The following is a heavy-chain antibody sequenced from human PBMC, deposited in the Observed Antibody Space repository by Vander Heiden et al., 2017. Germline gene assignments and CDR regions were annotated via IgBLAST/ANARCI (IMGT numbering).Heavy chain of an antibody. CDR2: LSVGGDT. J-gene: IGHJ3*02. CDR1: GFTVSVNY. D-gene: IGHD3-10*01. CDR3: ARDLGRSLARGAFDI. Sequence: EVQLVESGGGLIQPGGSLNLSCAASGFTVSVNYMAWVRQARGKGPEWVSTLSVGGDTFYATSVKGRFIISRDKARNTLFLQMDSLRADDTAVYYCARDLGRSLARGAFDIWGQGTRVTVSS. V-gene: IGHV3-53*01.